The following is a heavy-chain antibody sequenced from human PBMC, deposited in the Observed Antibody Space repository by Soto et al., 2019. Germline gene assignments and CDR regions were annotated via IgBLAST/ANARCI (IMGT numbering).Heavy chain of an antibody. V-gene: IGHV3-74*01. J-gene: IGHJ5*02. Sequence: EVQLVESGGALVQPGGSLRLSCAVSGFTFGPWWMHWVRQVPGKGLVWVSRMNGDGTYITYGDFAKGRFTISRDNAKNTLFLHMNSLRAEDTAVYYCVRENYFGLDRWGQGTLVTVSS. CDR2: MNGDGTYI. D-gene: IGHD1-7*01. CDR1: GFTFGPWW. CDR3: VRENYFGLDR.